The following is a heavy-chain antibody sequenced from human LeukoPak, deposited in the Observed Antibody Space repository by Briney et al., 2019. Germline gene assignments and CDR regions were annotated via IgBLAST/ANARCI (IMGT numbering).Heavy chain of an antibody. D-gene: IGHD2-2*01. CDR3: ARNQIVVAPAAPDY. V-gene: IGHV3-23*01. Sequence: PGGSLRLSCAGSGFTFGTYAMTWVRQAPGKGLEWVSVISGSADNTYYADSVRGRFTISRDNAKNSLHLQMNSLRAEDTAVYYCARNQIVVAPAAPDYWGQGTLVTVSS. J-gene: IGHJ4*02. CDR1: GFTFGTYA. CDR2: ISGSADNT.